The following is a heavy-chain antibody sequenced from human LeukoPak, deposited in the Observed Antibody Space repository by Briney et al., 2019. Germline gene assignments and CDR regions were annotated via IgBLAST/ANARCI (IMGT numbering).Heavy chain of an antibody. CDR1: GFTFDDYA. D-gene: IGHD3-3*01. V-gene: IGHV3-9*01. CDR2: ISWNSGSI. CDR3: ARGAIFGVVITRSAFDI. J-gene: IGHJ3*02. Sequence: GGSLRLSCAASGFTFDDYAMHWVRQAPGKGLEWVSGISWNSGSIGYADSVKGRFTISRDNSKNTLYLQMNSLRAEDTAVYYCARGAIFGVVITRSAFDIWGQGTMVTVSS.